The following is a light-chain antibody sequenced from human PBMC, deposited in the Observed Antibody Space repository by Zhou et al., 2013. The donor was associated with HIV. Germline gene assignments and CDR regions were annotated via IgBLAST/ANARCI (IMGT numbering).Light chain of an antibody. CDR3: QQYNSYSST. Sequence: DIQMTQSPPSLSASVGDRVTITCRPSQSISTYLNWYQHKPGKAPKLLIYTASSLQSGVPSRFSGTASGTDFTLTISSLQPEDFATYYCQQYNSYSSTFGPGTKVDIK. V-gene: IGKV1-39*01. J-gene: IGKJ3*01. CDR2: TAS. CDR1: QSISTY.